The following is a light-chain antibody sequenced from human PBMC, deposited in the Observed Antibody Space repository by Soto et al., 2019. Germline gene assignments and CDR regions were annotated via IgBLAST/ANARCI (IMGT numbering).Light chain of an antibody. CDR3: SSYAGSNNFV. V-gene: IGLV2-8*01. CDR1: SSDIGGYYY. J-gene: IGLJ1*01. CDR2: EVT. Sequence: HSVLTQPPSASGSPGQSVTVSCTGTSSDIGGYYYVSWYQQHPGKAPKLIIYEVTKRPSGVPDRFSGSKSGNTASLTVSGLQAEDEADYYCSSYAGSNNFVFGAGTKVTVL.